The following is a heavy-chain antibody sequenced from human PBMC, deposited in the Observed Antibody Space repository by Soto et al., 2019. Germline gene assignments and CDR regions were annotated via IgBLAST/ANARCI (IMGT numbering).Heavy chain of an antibody. CDR1: GFTFSSYA. Sequence: PGGSLRLSCAASGFTFSSYAMSWVRQAPGKGLEWVSAISGSGGSTYYADSVKGRFTISRDNSKNTLYLQMNSLRAEDTAVYYWAKVHNIVGASNWFDPWGQGTLVTVSS. CDR2: ISGSGGST. CDR3: AKVHNIVGASNWFDP. V-gene: IGHV3-23*01. J-gene: IGHJ5*02. D-gene: IGHD1-26*01.